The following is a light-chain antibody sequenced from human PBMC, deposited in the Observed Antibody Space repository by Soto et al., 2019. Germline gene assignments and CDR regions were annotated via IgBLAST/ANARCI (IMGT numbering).Light chain of an antibody. J-gene: IGKJ1*01. V-gene: IGKV3-20*01. CDR1: QSVGSN. CDR2: GAS. Sequence: EIVMTQSPATLSASPGERATLSCRASQSVGSNLAWYQQKPGQAPRLLIYGASSRATGIPDRFSGSGSGTDFTLTISRLEPEDFAVYYCQQYGSSTGWTFGQGTKVDIK. CDR3: QQYGSSTGWT.